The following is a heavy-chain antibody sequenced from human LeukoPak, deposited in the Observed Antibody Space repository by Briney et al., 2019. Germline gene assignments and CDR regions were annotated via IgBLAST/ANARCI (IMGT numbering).Heavy chain of an antibody. V-gene: IGHV3-23*01. CDR3: AKTYYYDTSGYYSFPN. CDR1: GFTFSTYA. J-gene: IGHJ4*02. CDR2: ISSSGGNT. Sequence: GGSLRLSCAASGFTFSTYAMTWVRQAPGKGLERVSSISSSGGNTYYADSMEGRFTISRDNSKNTLYLQLNSLRVEDTAVYYCAKTYYYDTSGYYSFPNWGQGTQVTVSS. D-gene: IGHD3-22*01.